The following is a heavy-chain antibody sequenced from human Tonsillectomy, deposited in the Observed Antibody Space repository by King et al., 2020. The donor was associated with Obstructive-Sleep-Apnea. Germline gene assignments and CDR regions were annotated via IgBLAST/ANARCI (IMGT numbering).Heavy chain of an antibody. J-gene: IGHJ6*02. CDR3: ARDSRVAAAGTGYGMDV. Sequence: VQLQESGPGLVKPSGTLSLTCAVSGGSISSSNWWSWVRQPPGKGLEWIGEIYHSGSTNYNPSLKSRVTISVDKSKNQFSLRLSSVPAADTALYDCARDSRVAAAGTGYGMDVWGQGTTVTVSS. CDR2: IYHSGST. D-gene: IGHD6-13*01. V-gene: IGHV4-4*02. CDR1: GGSISSSNW.